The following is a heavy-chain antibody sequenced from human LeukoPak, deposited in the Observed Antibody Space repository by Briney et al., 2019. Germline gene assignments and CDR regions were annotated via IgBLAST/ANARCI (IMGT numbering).Heavy chain of an antibody. D-gene: IGHD4-17*01. CDR3: ARTLTTTYS. J-gene: IGHJ4*02. CDR2: ISNSGGDI. CDR1: GFTFSSHE. Sequence: GVSLRLSCAASGFTFSSHEMNWVRQAPGKGLEWLSYISNSGGDINYADSVKGRFTISRDNAKNSLYLQMNSLRVEDTAVYYCARTLTTTYSWGQGTLVTVSS. V-gene: IGHV3-48*03.